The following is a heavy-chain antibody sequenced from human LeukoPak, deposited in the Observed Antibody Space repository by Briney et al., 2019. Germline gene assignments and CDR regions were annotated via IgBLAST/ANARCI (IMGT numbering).Heavy chain of an antibody. CDR3: AKHYFGSGISSVRAFDI. V-gene: IGHV3-11*03. CDR2: INSGSSHT. J-gene: IGHJ3*02. CDR1: GFTFSDYY. D-gene: IGHD3-10*01. Sequence: GGSLRLSCAASGFTFSDYYMNWIRQAPGKALEWVSYINSGSSHTNYAASVKGRFTISRDNAKKSLFLQMNSLRVDDTAVYFCAKHYFGSGISSVRAFDIWGQGTMVTVSS.